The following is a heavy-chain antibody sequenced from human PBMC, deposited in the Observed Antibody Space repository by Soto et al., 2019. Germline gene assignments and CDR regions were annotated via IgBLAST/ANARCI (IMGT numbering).Heavy chain of an antibody. D-gene: IGHD3-22*01. Sequence: SETLSLTCTVSGGSINSYWWSWIRQPAGKGLEWIGRVYSSGTTDYNPSLNSRATMSVETSKNQFSLKLSSVTAADTAVYYCARVIPAYYDSSGYSAGFDYWGQGTLVTVSS. CDR2: VYSSGTT. J-gene: IGHJ4*02. CDR3: ARVIPAYYDSSGYSAGFDY. V-gene: IGHV4-4*07. CDR1: GGSINSYW.